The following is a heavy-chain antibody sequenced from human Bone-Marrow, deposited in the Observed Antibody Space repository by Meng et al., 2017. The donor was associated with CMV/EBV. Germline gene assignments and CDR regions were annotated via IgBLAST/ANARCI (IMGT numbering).Heavy chain of an antibody. CDR2: ISGSGGST. CDR1: GFTFSSYA. V-gene: IGHV3-23*01. Sequence: GESLKISCAASGFTFSSYAMSWVRQAPGKGLEWVSAISGSGGSTYYADSVKARFTISRDNSKNTLYLQMNSLRAEDTAVYYCAKIGLQELGHFDYWGQGTLVTVSS. D-gene: IGHD1-7*01. J-gene: IGHJ4*02. CDR3: AKIGLQELGHFDY.